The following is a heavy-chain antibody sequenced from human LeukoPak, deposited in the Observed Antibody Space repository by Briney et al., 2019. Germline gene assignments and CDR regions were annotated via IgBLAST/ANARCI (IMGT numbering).Heavy chain of an antibody. CDR2: ISGST. D-gene: IGHD6-19*01. CDR1: GFTFSSYA. J-gene: IGHJ4*02. Sequence: QPGGSLRLSCAASGFTFSSYAMSWVRQAPGMGLEWVSAISGSTYYADSVRGRFTISRDNSKNTLYLHMNSLRAEDTAVYYCVKDTSSISGWLYYLDYWGQGTLVTDSS. V-gene: IGHV3-23*01. CDR3: VKDTSSISGWLYYLDY.